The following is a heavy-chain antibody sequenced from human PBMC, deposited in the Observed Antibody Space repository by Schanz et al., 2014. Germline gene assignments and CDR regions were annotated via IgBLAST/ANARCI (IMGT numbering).Heavy chain of an antibody. Sequence: VQLAESGGGLVQPGGSLRLSCATSGFIFRSFGIHWVRQAPGKGLEWVAVIWSDGTNEYYADSVKGRFTISGDSSKYTVYLQMNSLRADDTAVYYCARESSNDIVLVPGAVFDHWGQGILVTVSS. D-gene: IGHD2-2*01. V-gene: IGHV3-33*01. CDR2: IWSDGTNE. CDR1: GFIFRSFG. CDR3: ARESSNDIVLVPGAVFDH. J-gene: IGHJ4*02.